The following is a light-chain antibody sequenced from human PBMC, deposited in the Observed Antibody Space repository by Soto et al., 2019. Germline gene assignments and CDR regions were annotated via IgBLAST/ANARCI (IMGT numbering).Light chain of an antibody. CDR2: GAS. CDR1: QSVSNRY. V-gene: IGKV3-20*01. J-gene: IGKJ1*01. CDR3: QQYASSPWT. Sequence: EIMLTQSPGTLSLSPGERATLSCRASQSVSNRYLAWYQQKPGQAPRLLIHGASSRATGVPDRFSGSGSGTDFTLTISRLEPEDFALYYCQQYASSPWTFGQGTKV.